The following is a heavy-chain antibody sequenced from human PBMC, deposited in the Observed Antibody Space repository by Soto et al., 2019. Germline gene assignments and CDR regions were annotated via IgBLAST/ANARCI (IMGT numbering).Heavy chain of an antibody. D-gene: IGHD3-9*01. CDR2: IYHSGST. Sequence: PSETLSLTCAVSGGSISSSNWWSWVRQPPGKGLEWIGEIYHSGSTNYNPSLKSRVTISVDKSKNQFSLKLSSVTAADTAVYYCAGDFYEILTETDYWGQGTLVT. CDR3: AGDFYEILTETDY. J-gene: IGHJ4*02. CDR1: GGSISSSNW. V-gene: IGHV4-4*02.